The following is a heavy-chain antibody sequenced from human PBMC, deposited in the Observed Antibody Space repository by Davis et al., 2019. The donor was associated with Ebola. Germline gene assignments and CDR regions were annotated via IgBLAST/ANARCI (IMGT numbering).Heavy chain of an antibody. D-gene: IGHD7-27*01. CDR1: GFTFSSYA. J-gene: IGHJ6*02. CDR3: ATDPWDYYGMDV. Sequence: ESLKIPCAAPGFTFSSYAMSWVRQAPGKGLEWVSAISGSGGSTYYADSVKGRFTISRDNSKNTLYLQMNSLRAEDTAVYYCATDPWDYYGMDVWGQGATVTVSS. CDR2: ISGSGGST. V-gene: IGHV3-23*01.